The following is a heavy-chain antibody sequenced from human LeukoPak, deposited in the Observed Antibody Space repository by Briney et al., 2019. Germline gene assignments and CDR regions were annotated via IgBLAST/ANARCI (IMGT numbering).Heavy chain of an antibody. CDR3: ASAGDSIADY. CDR1: GFTIRNYW. J-gene: IGHJ4*02. V-gene: IGHV3-7*01. CDR2: IKQDGSAK. D-gene: IGHD4-17*01. Sequence: GSLRLSCAASGFTIRNYWMSWVRQAPGKGLEWVANIKQDGSAKNYVDSVKGRFTISRDNAKNSLYLQMNSLRAEDTAVYFCASAGDSIADYWGQGTLVTVSS.